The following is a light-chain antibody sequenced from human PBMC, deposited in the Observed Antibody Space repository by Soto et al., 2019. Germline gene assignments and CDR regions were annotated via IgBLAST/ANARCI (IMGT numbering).Light chain of an antibody. CDR2: ATS. CDR3: QQYGDWPLT. CDR1: QSVGNN. V-gene: IGKV3-15*01. J-gene: IGKJ4*01. Sequence: EIVVTQSPATLSVSPGERATLSCRASQSVGNNFAWYQQKPGQAPRLLIFATSPRATGVPARFSGSGSGTEFTLTISSLQSEDCAVYYCQQYGDWPLTFGGGAKVEIE.